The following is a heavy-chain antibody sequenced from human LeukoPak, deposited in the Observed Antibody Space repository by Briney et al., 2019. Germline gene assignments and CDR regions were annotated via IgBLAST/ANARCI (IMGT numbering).Heavy chain of an antibody. CDR1: GFTFSDCW. Sequence: GGSLRLSCAASGFTFSDCWMSWVRQAPGKGLEWVANIKQDGSEKYYVDSVKGRFTISRDNAKNSLYLQMNSLRAEDTAVYYCAKAFSGYSYGCFDYWGQGTLVTVSS. J-gene: IGHJ4*02. CDR2: IKQDGSEK. V-gene: IGHV3-7*01. D-gene: IGHD5-18*01. CDR3: AKAFSGYSYGCFDY.